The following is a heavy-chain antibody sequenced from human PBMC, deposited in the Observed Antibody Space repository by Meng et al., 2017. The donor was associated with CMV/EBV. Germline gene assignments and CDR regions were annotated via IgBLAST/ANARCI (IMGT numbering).Heavy chain of an antibody. CDR3: ARDPDYDFWSGYSPLDY. CDR2: IRYDGSNK. V-gene: IGHV3-30*02. CDR1: GFTFSSYG. J-gene: IGHJ4*02. D-gene: IGHD3-3*01. Sequence: GESLKISCAASGFTFSSYGMHWVRQAPGKGLEWVAFIRYDGSNKYYADSVKGRFTISRDNSKNTLYLQMNSLRAEDTAVYYCARDPDYDFWSGYSPLDYWGQGTLVTVSS.